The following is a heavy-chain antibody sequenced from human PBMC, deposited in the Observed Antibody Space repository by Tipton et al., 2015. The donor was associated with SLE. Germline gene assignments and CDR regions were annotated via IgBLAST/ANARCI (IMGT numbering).Heavy chain of an antibody. V-gene: IGHV4-4*07. D-gene: IGHD3-16*01. CDR2: IYTGGRT. Sequence: TLSLTCTVSGASMSSHYWSWIRQPAGKGPEWIGRIYTGGRTIHNPSLNSRVTISLDTSKRQFSLSLTSVTAADTAVYYCARGGYYDNTWGTYVDYYGMDVWGHGTTVTVSS. J-gene: IGHJ6*02. CDR3: ARGGYYDNTWGTYVDYYGMDV. CDR1: GASMSSHY.